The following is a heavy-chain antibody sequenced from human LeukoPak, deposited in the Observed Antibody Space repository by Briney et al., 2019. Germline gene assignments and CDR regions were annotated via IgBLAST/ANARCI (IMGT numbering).Heavy chain of an antibody. V-gene: IGHV3-7*01. D-gene: IGHD1-26*01. CDR2: IKQDGSEK. J-gene: IGHJ4*02. CDR3: ARESSGSYHEFDY. Sequence: PGGSLRLSCAASGFTFSSYWMSWVRQAPGKGLEWVANIKQDGSEKYYVDSVKGRFTISRDNAKNSLYLQMNSLRAEDTAVYYCARESSGSYHEFDYWGQGTLVTVSS. CDR1: GFTFSSYW.